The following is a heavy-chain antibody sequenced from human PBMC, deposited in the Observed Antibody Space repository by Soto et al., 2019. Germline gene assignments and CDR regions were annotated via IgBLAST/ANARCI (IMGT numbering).Heavy chain of an antibody. CDR2: ISGSGGST. Sequence: SGGSLRLSCAASGFTFSSYAMSWVRQDPGKGLEWVSAISGSGGSTYYADSVKGRFTISRDNANNTLYLQMNSLRAEDTAVYYCPKDPAAAGKQFDPWGQGXLVTVPS. CDR3: PKDPAAAGKQFDP. CDR1: GFTFSSYA. V-gene: IGHV3-23*01. D-gene: IGHD6-13*01. J-gene: IGHJ5*02.